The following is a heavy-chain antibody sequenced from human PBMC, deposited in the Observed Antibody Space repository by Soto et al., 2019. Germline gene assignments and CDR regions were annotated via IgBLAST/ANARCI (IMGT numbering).Heavy chain of an antibody. CDR2: IVPILGIA. CDR1: GGTFSSYT. D-gene: IGHD1-1*01. J-gene: IGHJ5*02. CDR3: VRGTVNPRNWFDP. Sequence: QVQLVQSGAEVKKPGSSVKVSCKASGGTFSSYTISWVRQAPGQGLEWMGRIVPILGIANYAQKFQGRVTITADKSTSTAYMELSSLRSEVTAVYYCVRGTVNPRNWFDPWGQGNLVTVSS. V-gene: IGHV1-69*02.